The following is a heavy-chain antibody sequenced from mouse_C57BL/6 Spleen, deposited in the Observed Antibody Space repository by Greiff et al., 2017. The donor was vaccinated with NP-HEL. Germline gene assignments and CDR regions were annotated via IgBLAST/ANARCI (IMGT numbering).Heavy chain of an antibody. J-gene: IGHJ2*01. CDR1: GYTFTSYW. CDR2: IHPNSGST. Sequence: VQLQQSGAELVKPGASVKLSCKASGYTFTSYWMHWVKQRPGQGLEWIGMIHPNSGSTNYNEKFKSKATLTVDKSSSTAYMQLSSLTSEDSAVYYCARETSYCFDYWGQGTTLTVSS. V-gene: IGHV1-64*01. CDR3: ARETSYCFDY.